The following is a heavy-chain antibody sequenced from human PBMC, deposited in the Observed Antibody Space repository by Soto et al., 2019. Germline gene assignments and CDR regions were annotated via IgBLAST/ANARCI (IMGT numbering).Heavy chain of an antibody. J-gene: IGHJ4*02. V-gene: IGHV3-30*03. Sequence: QVQLVESGGGVVQPGRSLRLSCAASGFTFSSYGMHWVRQAPGKGLEWVAVISYDGSNKYYADSVKGRFTISRENSKXXXXXXXXXXXXXXXXXXXXXXXXXXXXXVPAATEGTEYWGQGTLVTVSS. CDR3: XXXXXXXXXVPAATEGTEY. CDR1: GFTFSSYG. D-gene: IGHD2-2*01. CDR2: ISYDGSNK.